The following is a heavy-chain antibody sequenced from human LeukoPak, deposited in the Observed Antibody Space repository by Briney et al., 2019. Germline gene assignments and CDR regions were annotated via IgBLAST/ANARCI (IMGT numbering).Heavy chain of an antibody. CDR2: IRPYNGNT. CDR1: GYSFINYD. V-gene: IGHV1-18*01. D-gene: IGHD2-2*01. J-gene: IGHJ4*02. CDR3: ARYYCSSITCQGIDY. Sequence: GASVKVSCKASGYSFINYDITWVRQAPGQGLEWMGWIRPYNGNTNNAQNLQGRVTMTTDTSTSTAYMELRSLRSDDTAVYYCARYYCSSITCQGIDYWGQGTLVTVSS.